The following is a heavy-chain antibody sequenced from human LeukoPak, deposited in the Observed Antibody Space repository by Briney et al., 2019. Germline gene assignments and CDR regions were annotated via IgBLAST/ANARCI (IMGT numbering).Heavy chain of an antibody. D-gene: IGHD4-17*01. Sequence: SGTLSLTCSVSGGSISRYYWNWIRQPAGKGLEWIGRIYTTGSTNYNPSLRSRVTISVDTSKNQFSLKLSSVTAADTAVYYCARGGNYGDYDGYFDYWGQGTLVTVSS. V-gene: IGHV4-4*07. J-gene: IGHJ4*02. CDR1: GGSISRYY. CDR3: ARGGNYGDYDGYFDY. CDR2: IYTTGST.